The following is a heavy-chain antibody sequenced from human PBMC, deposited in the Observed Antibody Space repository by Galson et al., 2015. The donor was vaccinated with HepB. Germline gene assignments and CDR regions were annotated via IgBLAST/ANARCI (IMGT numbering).Heavy chain of an antibody. CDR2: ISAYNGRT. D-gene: IGHD6-6*01. CDR3: ARDRSSSSL. V-gene: IGHV1-18*01. J-gene: IGHJ4*02. CDR1: GYTFTNYG. Sequence: SVKVSCKASGYTFTNYGVSWVRQAPGQGLEWMGWISAYNGRTNYAQNFQDRVTMATDTSTNTAYMELTSLRSDDTAVYYCARDRSSSSLWGKGTLVTVSS.